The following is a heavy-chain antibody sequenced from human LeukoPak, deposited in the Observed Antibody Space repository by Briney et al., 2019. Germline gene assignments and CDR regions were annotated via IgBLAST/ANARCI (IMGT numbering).Heavy chain of an antibody. V-gene: IGHV4-59*08. Sequence: PSDTLSLTCTVSGGTMRRYYWRWIPQPPGKRLEGIGFVHYNGSTSYNPSLKSLVSISIDTSKNQFSLKVTSVTAADTDVYYCAKQRREVGLPGVGWFDPWGQGTLVIVSS. CDR3: AKQRREVGLPGVGWFDP. J-gene: IGHJ5*02. D-gene: IGHD3-10*01. CDR2: VHYNGST. CDR1: GGTMRRYY.